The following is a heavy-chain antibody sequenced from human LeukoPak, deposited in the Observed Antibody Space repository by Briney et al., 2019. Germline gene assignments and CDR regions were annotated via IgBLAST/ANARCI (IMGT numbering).Heavy chain of an antibody. CDR3: ARAGQGYCTSAGCFLSLDY. J-gene: IGHJ4*02. CDR1: GGSISTYY. D-gene: IGHD2-2*01. CDR2: IYTSGST. Sequence: SETLSLTCTVSGGSISTYYWNWIRQPAGKGLEWIGRIYTSGSTNYNPSLKSRVSMSVDTSKNQFSLKLNSVTAADTAVYYCARAGQGYCTSAGCFLSLDYWGQGTLVTVSS. V-gene: IGHV4-4*07.